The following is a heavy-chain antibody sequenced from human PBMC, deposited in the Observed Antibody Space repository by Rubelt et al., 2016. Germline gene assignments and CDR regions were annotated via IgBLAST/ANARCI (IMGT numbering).Heavy chain of an antibody. CDR1: GYTFTNLG. V-gene: IGHV1-18*01. Sequence: QGQLVQSGAEVKRPGASVEVSCKASGYTFTNLGISWVRQAPGQGLEWLGWISPYKGNRNYEESFQDRITLTTDTSTSTAYMELRSLGSDDTAMYYCARDQAPYDYWGQGTQVTVSS. CDR3: ARDQAPYDY. J-gene: IGHJ4*02. CDR2: ISPYKGNR.